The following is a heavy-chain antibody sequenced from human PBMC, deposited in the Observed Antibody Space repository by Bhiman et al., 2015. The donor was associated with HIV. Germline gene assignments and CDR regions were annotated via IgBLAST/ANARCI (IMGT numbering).Heavy chain of an antibody. CDR2: ISSSDTTI. CDR1: GFTFSDYY. V-gene: IGHV3-11*04. Sequence: QVHLVESGGGLVKPGGSLRLSCAASGFTFSDYYMSWIRQAPGKGLEWVSYISSSDTTIYYADSVKGRFTISRDNAKNSLFLQMNSLRAEDTAVYYCAKELWSGYYVLDFWGQGTLVTVSS. J-gene: IGHJ4*02. D-gene: IGHD3-3*01. CDR3: AKELWSGYYVLDF.